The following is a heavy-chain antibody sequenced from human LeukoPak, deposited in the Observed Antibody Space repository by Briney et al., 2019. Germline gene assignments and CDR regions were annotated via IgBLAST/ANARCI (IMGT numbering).Heavy chain of an antibody. CDR3: ARGGGYNHFDL. CDR1: GGSLNSYY. J-gene: IGHJ4*02. V-gene: IGHV4-59*01. Sequence: SETLSLTCTVSGGSLNSYYWSWIRQPPGTGLEWIGYAYYSGSTNYNPSLKSRVSISVDTSKNQFSLKLSSVTAADTAVYYCARGGGYNHFDLWGQGILVSVSS. D-gene: IGHD5-24*01. CDR2: AYYSGST.